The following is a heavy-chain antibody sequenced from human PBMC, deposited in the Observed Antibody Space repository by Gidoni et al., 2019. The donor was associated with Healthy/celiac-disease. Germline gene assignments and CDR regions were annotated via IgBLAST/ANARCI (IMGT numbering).Heavy chain of an antibody. J-gene: IGHJ6*02. CDR3: ARDNNPPGPETYYYDSSGYYGNYYGMDV. CDR2: IIPIFGTA. D-gene: IGHD3-22*01. V-gene: IGHV1-69*01. CDR1: GGTFSSYA. Sequence: QVQLVQSGAEVKKPGSSVKVSCKASGGTFSSYAISWVRQAPGQGLEWMGGIIPIFGTANYAQKFQGRVTITADESTSTAYMELSSLRSEDTAVYYCARDNNPPGPETYYYDSSGYYGNYYGMDVWGQGTTVTVSS.